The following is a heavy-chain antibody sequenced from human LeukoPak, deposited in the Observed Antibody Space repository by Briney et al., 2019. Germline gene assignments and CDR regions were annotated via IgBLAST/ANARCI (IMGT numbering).Heavy chain of an antibody. D-gene: IGHD6-19*01. CDR1: GGSVSSGRYY. CDR2: IYYSGST. J-gene: IGHJ4*02. V-gene: IGHV4-61*01. Sequence: SETLSLTCTVSGGSVSSGRYYWSWIRQPPGKGLEWIGYIYYSGSTNYNPSLKSRVTISVDTSKNQFSLKLSSVTAADTAVYYCARRSSGWNKYYFDYWGQGTLVTVSS. CDR3: ARRSSGWNKYYFDY.